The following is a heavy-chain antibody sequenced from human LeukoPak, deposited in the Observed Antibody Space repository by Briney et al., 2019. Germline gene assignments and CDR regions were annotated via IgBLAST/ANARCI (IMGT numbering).Heavy chain of an antibody. V-gene: IGHV3-21*01. CDR2: ISSSSSYI. CDR3: ARDPSTAMVFDP. D-gene: IGHD5-18*01. CDR1: GFTFXSYS. Sequence: SLRLSCAAXGFTFXSYSMNWVRQAPGKGLEWVSSISSSSSYIYYADSVKGRFTISRDNAKNSLYLQMNSLRAEDTAVYYCARDPSTAMVFDPWGQGTLVTVSS. J-gene: IGHJ5*02.